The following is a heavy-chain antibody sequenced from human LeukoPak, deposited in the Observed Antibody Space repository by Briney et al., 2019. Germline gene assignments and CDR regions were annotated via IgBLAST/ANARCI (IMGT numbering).Heavy chain of an antibody. V-gene: IGHV4-39*01. J-gene: IGHJ4*02. D-gene: IGHD1-26*01. CDR2: IYTSGST. CDR3: ARWGRSFFDY. Sequence: SETLSLTCTVSGSSISSSSYYWGWIRQPQGKGLEWIGRIYTSGSTNYNPSLKSRVTISVDTSKNQFSLKLSSVTAADTAVYYCARWGRSFFDYWGQGTLVTVSS. CDR1: GSSISSSSYY.